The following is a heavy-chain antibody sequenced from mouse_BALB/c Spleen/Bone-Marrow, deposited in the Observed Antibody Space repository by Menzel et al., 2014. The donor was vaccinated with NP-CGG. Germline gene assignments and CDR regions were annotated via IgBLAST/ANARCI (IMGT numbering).Heavy chain of an antibody. Sequence: EVQVVESGGGLVQPGGSLKLSCAASGFDFSGFWMGWVRQAPGKGLEWIGEINPDSSTINYTPSLKDRFIISRDSAKNTLYLQMSKVRSEDTALYYCARLGYYGGFAYWGQGTLVTVSA. V-gene: IGHV4-1*02. CDR3: ARLGYYGGFAY. CDR1: GFDFSGFW. D-gene: IGHD2-3*01. CDR2: INPDSSTI. J-gene: IGHJ3*01.